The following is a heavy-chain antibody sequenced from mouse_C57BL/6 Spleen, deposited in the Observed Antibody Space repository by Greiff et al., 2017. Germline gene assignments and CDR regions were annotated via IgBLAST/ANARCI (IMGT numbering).Heavy chain of an antibody. V-gene: IGHV14-4*01. CDR2: IDPENGDT. J-gene: IGHJ3*01. CDR1: SFNIKDDY. Sequence: EVQLVESGAELVRPGASVKLSCTASSFNIKDDYMHWVKQRPEQGLEWIGWIDPENGDTEYASKFQGKATITADTSSNTAYLQLSSLTSEDTAFYYCTTGLLQWFAYWGQGTLVTVSA. CDR3: TTGLLQWFAY.